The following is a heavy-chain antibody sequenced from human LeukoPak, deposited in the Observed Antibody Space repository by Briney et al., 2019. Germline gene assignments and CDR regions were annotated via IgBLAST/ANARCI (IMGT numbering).Heavy chain of an antibody. CDR3: ALCQYSGRDSAFGY. CDR2: LRFDGNE. Sequence: PGGSLRLSCGASGFTFDNYGTHWVRQAPGKGLEWVASLRFDGNEYYTDSVKGRFTLSRDNSKKQLYLQMSSLRVEDTAVHYCALCQYSGRDSAFGYWGQGTLVTVSS. J-gene: IGHJ4*02. D-gene: IGHD1-26*01. V-gene: IGHV3-30*02. CDR1: GFTFDNYG.